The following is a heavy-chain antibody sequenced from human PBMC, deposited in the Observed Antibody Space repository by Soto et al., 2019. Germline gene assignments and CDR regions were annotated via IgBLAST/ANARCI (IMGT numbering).Heavy chain of an antibody. J-gene: IGHJ2*01. CDR1: GGTFSSYS. V-gene: IGHV1-69*01. Sequence: QVQLVQSGAEVKKPGSSVKVSCKASGGTFSSYSINWVRQAPGQGLEGMGGIIPIFGTANYAQKFQGRVTLTADESTSTAHMELSSLRNEDTAVYYCARPFQSWPGGWYFDLWGRGTLVTVSS. CDR2: IIPIFGTA. D-gene: IGHD3-16*01. CDR3: ARPFQSWPGGWYFDL.